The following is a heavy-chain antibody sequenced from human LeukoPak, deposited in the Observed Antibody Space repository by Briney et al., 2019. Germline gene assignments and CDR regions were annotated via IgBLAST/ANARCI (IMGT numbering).Heavy chain of an antibody. J-gene: IGHJ6*03. CDR2: IRYDGSNK. D-gene: IGHD2-2*01. CDR3: AKDSLYCSSTSCFENYYYYYYMDV. Sequence: GGSLRLSCAASGFTFSSYGMHWVRQAPGKGLEWVAFIRYDGSNKYYADSVKGRFTISRDNSKNTLYLQMNSLRAEDTAVYYCAKDSLYCSSTSCFENYYYYYYMDVWGKGTTVTVSS. CDR1: GFTFSSYG. V-gene: IGHV3-30*02.